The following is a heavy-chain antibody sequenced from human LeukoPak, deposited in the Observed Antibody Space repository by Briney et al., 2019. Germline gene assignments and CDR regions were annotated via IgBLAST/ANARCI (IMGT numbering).Heavy chain of an antibody. CDR1: GFTFSSYS. V-gene: IGHV3-21*01. J-gene: IGHJ3*02. D-gene: IGHD2-2*01. CDR2: ISSSSSYI. CDR3: ARDLRSSRYQLPHWVAFDI. Sequence: KSGGSLRLSCAASGFTFSSYSMNWVRQAPGKGLEWVSSISSSSSYIYYADSVKGRFTISRDNAKNSLYLQMNSLRAEDTAVYYCARDLRSSRYQLPHWVAFDIWGQGTMVTVSS.